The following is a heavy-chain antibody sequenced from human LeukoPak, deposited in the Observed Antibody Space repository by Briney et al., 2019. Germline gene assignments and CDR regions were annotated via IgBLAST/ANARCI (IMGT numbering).Heavy chain of an antibody. CDR2: IIPIFGTA. J-gene: IGHJ3*02. Sequence: SVKVSCKASGGTFCSYAISWVRQAPGQGLEWMGGIIPIFGTANYAQKFQGRVTITADESTSTAYMELSSLRSEDTAVYYCARLADSGSYHDAFDIWGQGTMVTVSS. V-gene: IGHV1-69*13. CDR1: GGTFCSYA. D-gene: IGHD1-26*01. CDR3: ARLADSGSYHDAFDI.